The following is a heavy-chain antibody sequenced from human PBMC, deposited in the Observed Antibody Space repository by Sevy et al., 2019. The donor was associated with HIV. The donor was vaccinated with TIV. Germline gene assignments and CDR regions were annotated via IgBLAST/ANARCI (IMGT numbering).Heavy chain of an antibody. D-gene: IGHD3-16*02. CDR2: IKQDGSEK. J-gene: IGHJ4*02. V-gene: IGHV3-7*01. CDR3: ASSFLGRAFGGLIVNYFDY. Sequence: RGCLRLSCAASGFTFSSYWMSWVRQAPGKGLEWVANIKQDGSEKYYVDSVKGRFTISRDNAKNSLYLQMNSLRAEDTAAYHCASSFLGRAFGGLIVNYFDYWGQGTRVIVSS. CDR1: GFTFSSYW.